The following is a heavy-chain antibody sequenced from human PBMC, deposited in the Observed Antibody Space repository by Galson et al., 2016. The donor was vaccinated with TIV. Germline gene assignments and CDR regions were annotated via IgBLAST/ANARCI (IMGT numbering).Heavy chain of an antibody. D-gene: IGHD2-2*01. Sequence: SLRLSCAASGLTVSANYLNWVRQAPGKGLEWVSIVYGDDNTYYADSVKGRFTISRDNSKNTVYLEMNSLRAEDTAVYYCARMLFDIVGAPAATPTGYFDPWGQGTLVTVSS. CDR3: ARMLFDIVGAPAATPTGYFDP. CDR2: VYGDDNT. V-gene: IGHV3-53*01. J-gene: IGHJ5*02. CDR1: GLTVSANY.